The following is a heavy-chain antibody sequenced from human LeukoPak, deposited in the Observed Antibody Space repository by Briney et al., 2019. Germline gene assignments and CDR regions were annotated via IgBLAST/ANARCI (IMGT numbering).Heavy chain of an antibody. Sequence: PSQTLSLTCTVSGGSISSGSYYWSWIRQPAGKGLEWIGEINHSGSANYNPSLKSRVTISVDTSKNQFSLKLSSVTAADTAVYYCARGAIVATITQSTVYYYYYMDVWGKGTTVTVSS. CDR3: ARGAIVATITQSTVYYYYYMDV. V-gene: IGHV4-61*09. CDR1: GGSISSGSYY. D-gene: IGHD5-12*01. CDR2: INHSGSA. J-gene: IGHJ6*03.